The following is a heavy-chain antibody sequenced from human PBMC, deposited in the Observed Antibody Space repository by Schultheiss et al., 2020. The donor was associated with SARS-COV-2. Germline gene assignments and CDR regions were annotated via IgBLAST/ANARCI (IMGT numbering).Heavy chain of an antibody. D-gene: IGHD1-26*01. Sequence: SCPTLVKPTPTLTLICTFSGFSLSTSGVGVGWIRQPPGKALEWLALIYWDYDKRYSPSLKSRLTITKDTSKNQVVLTMTNMDPVDTATYYCAHRRWDPTWFDPWGQGTLVTVSS. CDR2: IYWDYDK. CDR1: GFSLSTSGVG. CDR3: AHRRWDPTWFDP. V-gene: IGHV2-5*02. J-gene: IGHJ5*02.